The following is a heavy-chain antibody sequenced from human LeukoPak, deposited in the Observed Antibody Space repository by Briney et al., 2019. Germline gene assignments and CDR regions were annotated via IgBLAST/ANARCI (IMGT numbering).Heavy chain of an antibody. J-gene: IGHJ5*02. D-gene: IGHD6-6*01. Sequence: GASVKVSCKASGGTFSSYAISWVRQAPGQGLEWMGRIIPILGIANYAQKFQGRVTITADKSTSTAYMELSSLRSEDTAVYYCARGAARHWFDPWGQGTLVTVSS. V-gene: IGHV1-69*04. CDR3: ARGAARHWFDP. CDR1: GGTFSSYA. CDR2: IIPILGIA.